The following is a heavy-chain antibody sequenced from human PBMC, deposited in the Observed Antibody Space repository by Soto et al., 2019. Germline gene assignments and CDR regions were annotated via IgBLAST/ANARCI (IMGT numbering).Heavy chain of an antibody. CDR2: IKNKADGGTI. D-gene: IGHD6-25*01. Sequence: PGGSLRLSCAASGFTFSNAWMIWVRPAPGKGPEWVGLIKNKADGGTIHYAAPVEGRFTISGDDSKNTLYLQMNSLKIEDTAVYFCSASLVAGGFDLWGQGTEVTVSS. CDR3: SASLVAGGFDL. J-gene: IGHJ3*01. V-gene: IGHV3-15*01. CDR1: GFTFSNAW.